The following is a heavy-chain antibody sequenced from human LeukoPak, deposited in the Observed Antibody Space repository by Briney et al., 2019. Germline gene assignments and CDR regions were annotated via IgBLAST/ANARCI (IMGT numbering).Heavy chain of an antibody. V-gene: IGHV4-59*01. CDR3: AGTYYYDSSGYYYPGGY. Sequence: PSETLSLTCTVSGGSLRSYYWSWIRQPPGKGLEWIGYIYYSGSTNYNPTLKSRVTISVDTSKNQFSLKLSSVTAADTAVYYCAGTYYYDSSGYYYPGGYWGQGTLVTVSS. J-gene: IGHJ4*02. CDR2: IYYSGST. D-gene: IGHD3-22*01. CDR1: GGSLRSYY.